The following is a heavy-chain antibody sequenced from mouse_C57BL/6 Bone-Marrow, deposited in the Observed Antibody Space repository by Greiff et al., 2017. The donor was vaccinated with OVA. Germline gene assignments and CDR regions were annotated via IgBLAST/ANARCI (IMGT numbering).Heavy chain of an antibody. CDR1: GFTFSSYG. J-gene: IGHJ4*01. V-gene: IGHV5-6*01. Sequence: EVQLVESGGDLVKPGGSLKLSCAASGFTFSSYGMSWVRQTPDKRLEWVATISSGGSYTYYPDSVKGRFTISRDNAKNTLYLQMSSLKSEYTAMYYCARLYGNYSVDYWGQGTSVTVSS. D-gene: IGHD2-1*01. CDR3: ARLYGNYSVDY. CDR2: ISSGGSYT.